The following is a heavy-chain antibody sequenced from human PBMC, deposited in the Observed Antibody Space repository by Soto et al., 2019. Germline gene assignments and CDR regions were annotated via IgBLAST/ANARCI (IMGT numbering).Heavy chain of an antibody. V-gene: IGHV3-30-3*01. Sequence: QVQLVESGGGVVQPGRSLRLSCAASGFTLSSYTMHWVRQAPGKGLEWVALISHDGNNQYYANSVKGRFTISRDISMNTLYLQMNSLSDEDTGVYYGTIPQRGYNFGRYYYFGMNVLGQGTTVTVS. J-gene: IGHJ6*02. CDR2: ISHDGNNQ. CDR3: TIPQRGYNFGRYYYFGMNV. CDR1: GFTLSSYT. D-gene: IGHD5-18*01.